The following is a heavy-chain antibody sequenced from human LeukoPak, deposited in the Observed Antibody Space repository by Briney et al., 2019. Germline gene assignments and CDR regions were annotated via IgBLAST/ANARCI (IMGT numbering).Heavy chain of an antibody. CDR1: GFTFSSYG. CDR3: ARVANITTFGMDV. D-gene: IGHD3-9*01. Sequence: GSLRLSCAASGFTFSSYGMHWVRQVRQAPGKGPEWVAVIWFDGSKKYYSDSVKGRFTISRDNSKNTLYLQMNSLRAEDTAVYYCARVANITTFGMDVWGQGTTVTVSS. CDR2: IWFDGSKK. V-gene: IGHV3-33*01. J-gene: IGHJ6*02.